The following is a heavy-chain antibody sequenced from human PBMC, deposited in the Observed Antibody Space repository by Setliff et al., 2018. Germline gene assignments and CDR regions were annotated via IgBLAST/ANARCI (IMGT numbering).Heavy chain of an antibody. CDR2: IKQDGSEK. Sequence: GGSLRLSCAASEFTFSSYGMYWVRQAPGKGLEWVADIKQDGSEKYYVDSVKGRFTISRDNAKNSLYLQMNSLRAEDTAVYYCARVAPHYYDSSGPSFDYWGQGTLVTV. V-gene: IGHV3-7*01. CDR1: EFTFSSYG. CDR3: ARVAPHYYDSSGPSFDY. J-gene: IGHJ4*02. D-gene: IGHD3-22*01.